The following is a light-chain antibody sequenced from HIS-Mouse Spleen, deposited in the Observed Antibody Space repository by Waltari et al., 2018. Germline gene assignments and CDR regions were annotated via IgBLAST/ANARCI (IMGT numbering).Light chain of an antibody. CDR3: QSADSSGTYWV. V-gene: IGLV3-25*03. J-gene: IGLJ3*02. CDR2: KDR. CDR1: ALPKQY. Sequence: SYELTQPPSVSVSPGQTARITCSGDALPKQYAYLYQQKPGQAPELVVYKDRERPSGLPERFSGSSSWTTVTLTISGVQAEDEADYYCQSADSSGTYWVFGGGTKLTVI.